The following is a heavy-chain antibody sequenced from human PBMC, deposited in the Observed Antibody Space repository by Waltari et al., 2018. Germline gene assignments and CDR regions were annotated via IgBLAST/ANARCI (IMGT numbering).Heavy chain of an antibody. J-gene: IGHJ4*02. D-gene: IGHD3-22*01. CDR2: IYYSGST. CDR1: GGSISSSSYY. Sequence: QLQLQESGPGLVKPSETLSLTCTVSGGSISSSSYYWGWIRQPPGKGLEWIGSIYYSGSTYYNPSLKSRVTISVDTSKNQFSLKLSSVTAADTAVYYCAMRGSGYPIDYWGQGTLVTVSS. V-gene: IGHV4-39*01. CDR3: AMRGSGYPIDY.